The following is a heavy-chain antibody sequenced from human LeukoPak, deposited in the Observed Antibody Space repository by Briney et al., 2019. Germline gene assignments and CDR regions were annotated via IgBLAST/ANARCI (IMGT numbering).Heavy chain of an antibody. D-gene: IGHD6-19*01. CDR2: IYYSGST. V-gene: IGHV4-59*01. CDR3: ARANSGWYSPNYNWFDP. J-gene: IGHJ5*02. Sequence: SETLSLTCTVSGGSISSYYWSWIRQPAGKGLEWMGYIYYSGSTNYNPSLKSRVTISVDTSKNQFSLKLSSVTAADTAVYFCARANSGWYSPNYNWFDPWGQGTLVTVSS. CDR1: GGSISSYY.